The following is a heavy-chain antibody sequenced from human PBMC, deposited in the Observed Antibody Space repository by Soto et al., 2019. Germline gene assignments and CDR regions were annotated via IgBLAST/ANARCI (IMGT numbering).Heavy chain of an antibody. CDR1: NDSIRSDNW. CDR3: ARRLFVRGTLGYYDY. D-gene: IGHD3-10*02. Sequence: QVHLQESGPGLVKPWETLSLTCSVSNDSIRSDNWWSWVRQPPGKGLEWIGEIFHSGSSNNNPSLKSRVTLSVDKTKNEFSLKLNSVTAADTAMYYCARRLFVRGTLGYYDYWGQETLVTVSS. V-gene: IGHV4-4*02. J-gene: IGHJ4*02. CDR2: IFHSGSS.